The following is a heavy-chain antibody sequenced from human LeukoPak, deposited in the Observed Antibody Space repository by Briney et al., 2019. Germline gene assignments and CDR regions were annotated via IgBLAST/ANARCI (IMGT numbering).Heavy chain of an antibody. CDR2: ISYDGSNK. J-gene: IGHJ4*02. CDR1: GFTFSSYA. V-gene: IGHV3-30-3*01. Sequence: SGRSLRLSCAASGFTFSSYAMHWVRQAPGKGLEWVAVISYDGSNKYYADSVKGRFTISRDNSKNTLYLQMNSLRAEDTAVYYCAITRDFDYGGQGTLVTVSS. CDR3: AITRDFDY.